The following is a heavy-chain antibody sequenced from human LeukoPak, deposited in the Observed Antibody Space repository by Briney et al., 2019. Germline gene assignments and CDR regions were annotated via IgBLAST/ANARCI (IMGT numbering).Heavy chain of an antibody. V-gene: IGHV4-4*07. CDR1: GRSISSYY. CDR3: AREDSGYYYYGMDV. D-gene: IGHD1-26*01. J-gene: IGHJ6*02. Sequence: SETLSLTCTVSGRSISSYYWSWIRQPAGKALEWSGRISTSGSTNYNPSLKSRVTMSVDTSKNQFTLKLSSVTAADTAVYYCAREDSGYYYYGMDVWGQGTTVTVSS. CDR2: ISTSGST.